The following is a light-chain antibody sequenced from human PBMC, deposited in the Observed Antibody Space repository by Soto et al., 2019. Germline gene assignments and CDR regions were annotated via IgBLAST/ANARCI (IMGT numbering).Light chain of an antibody. CDR3: QQYTNWPYT. CDR2: GAS. J-gene: IGKJ2*01. CDR1: QSVGSN. V-gene: IGKV3-15*01. Sequence: EIVMTQSRATLSVSPGERASLSCRASQSVGSNLAWYQQTAGQAPRLLIYGASTRATGIPARFSGSGSGTEFTLTFSSLQSEDFAVYSCQQYTNWPYTFGQGTKLEIK.